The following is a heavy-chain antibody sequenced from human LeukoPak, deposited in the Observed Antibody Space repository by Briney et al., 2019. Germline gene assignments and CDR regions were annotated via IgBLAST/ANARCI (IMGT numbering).Heavy chain of an antibody. V-gene: IGHV2-70*11. J-gene: IGHJ3*02. Sequence: SGPALVKPTQTLTLTCTFSGFSLSTSGMCVSWIRQPPGKALEWLARIDWDDDKYYSTSLKTRLTISKDTSKNQVVLTMTNMDPVDTATYYCARMVVATKRGAFDIWGQGTMVTVSS. D-gene: IGHD5-12*01. CDR3: ARMVVATKRGAFDI. CDR2: IDWDDDK. CDR1: GFSLSTSGMC.